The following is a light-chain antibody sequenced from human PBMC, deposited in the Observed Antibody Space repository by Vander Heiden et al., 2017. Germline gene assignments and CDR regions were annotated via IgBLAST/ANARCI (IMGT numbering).Light chain of an antibody. Sequence: QSALTQPASVSGSPGQSITISCTGTSSDVGGYNYVSWSQQHPGKAPKLMIYDVSNRPSGVSNRFSGSKSGNTASLTISGLQAEDEADYYCSSYTSSSTLEVVFGGGTKLTVL. V-gene: IGLV2-14*01. J-gene: IGLJ2*01. CDR1: SSDVGGYNY. CDR2: DVS. CDR3: SSYTSSSTLEVV.